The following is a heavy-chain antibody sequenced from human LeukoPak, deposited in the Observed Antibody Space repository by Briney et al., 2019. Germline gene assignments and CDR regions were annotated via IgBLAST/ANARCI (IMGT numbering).Heavy chain of an antibody. CDR2: IYYSGST. Sequence: SETLSLTCTVSGGSISSSSYYWGWIRQPPGKGLEWIGSIYYSGSTYYNPSLKSRVTISVDTSKNQFSLKLSSVTAADTAVYYCARKGATLHFDYWGQGTLVTVFS. D-gene: IGHD1-26*01. V-gene: IGHV4-39*01. CDR3: ARKGATLHFDY. CDR1: GGSISSSSYY. J-gene: IGHJ4*02.